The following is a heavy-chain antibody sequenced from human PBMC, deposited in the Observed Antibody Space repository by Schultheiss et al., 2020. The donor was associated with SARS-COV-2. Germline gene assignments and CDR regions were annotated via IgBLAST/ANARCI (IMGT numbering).Heavy chain of an antibody. CDR2: ISAYNDNT. CDR1: GYTFTGYY. D-gene: IGHD3-9*01. V-gene: IGHV1-18*04. Sequence: ASVKVSCKASGYTFTGYYMHWVRQAPGQGLEWMGWISAYNDNTNYAQKLQGRVTMTTDTSTSTAYMELRSLRSDDTAVYYCARVPAYYDISFDYWGQGTLVTVSS. J-gene: IGHJ4*02. CDR3: ARVPAYYDISFDY.